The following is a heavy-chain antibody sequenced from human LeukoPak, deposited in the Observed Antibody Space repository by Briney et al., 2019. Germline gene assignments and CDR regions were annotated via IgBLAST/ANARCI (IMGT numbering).Heavy chain of an antibody. V-gene: IGHV4-39*07. D-gene: IGHD4-17*01. Sequence: PSETLSLTCTVSGGSISSSSYYWGWIRQPPGKGLEWIGSIYYSGSTYYNPSLKSRVTISVDTSKNQFSLKLSSVTAADTAVYYCARAEPPTVTSGRIFDYWGQGTLVTVSS. CDR3: ARAEPPTVTSGRIFDY. CDR2: IYYSGST. CDR1: GGSISSSSYY. J-gene: IGHJ4*02.